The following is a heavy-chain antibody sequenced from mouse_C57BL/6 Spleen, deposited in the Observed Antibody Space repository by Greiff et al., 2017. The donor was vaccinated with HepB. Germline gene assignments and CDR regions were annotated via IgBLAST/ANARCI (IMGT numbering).Heavy chain of an antibody. CDR1: GFSFNTYA. D-gene: IGHD1-1*01. CDR3: VRHDTVVATDAMDY. V-gene: IGHV10-1*01. J-gene: IGHJ4*01. Sequence: EVQRVESGGGLVQPKGSLKLSCAASGFSFNTYAMNWVRQAPGKGLEWVARIRSKSNNYATYYADSVKDRFTISRDDSESMLYLQMNNLKTEDTAMYYCVRHDTVVATDAMDYWGQGTSVTVSS. CDR2: IRSKSNNYAT.